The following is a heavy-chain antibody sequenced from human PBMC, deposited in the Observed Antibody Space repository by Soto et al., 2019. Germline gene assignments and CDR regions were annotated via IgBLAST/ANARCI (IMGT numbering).Heavy chain of an antibody. V-gene: IGHV1-8*01. J-gene: IGHJ4*02. CDR3: ARGVTAGVDH. CDR2: MHPTSGDT. CDR1: GYTFTDLD. Sequence: QVQLVQSGAEVRQPGASVKVSCKPSGYTFTDLDINWVRQATGQGLEWMGWMHPTSGDTGYAQNFQGRVTRTWDISISTAYMELNSLRYEDTAFYYCARGVTAGVDHWGQGTLVTVSS. D-gene: IGHD2-21*02.